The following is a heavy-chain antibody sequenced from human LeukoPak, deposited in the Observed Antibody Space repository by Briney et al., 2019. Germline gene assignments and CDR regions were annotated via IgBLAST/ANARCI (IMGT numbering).Heavy chain of an antibody. CDR1: GGSLSSYY. J-gene: IGHJ5*02. CDR2: IYTSGST. V-gene: IGHV4-4*07. Sequence: SETLSLTCTVSGGSLSSYYWSWIRQPAGKGLEWIGRIYTSGSTNYNPSLKSRVTMSVDTSKNQFSLKLSSVTAADTAVYYCARGLPLGYYDSSGPSDWFDPWGQGTLVTVSS. D-gene: IGHD3-22*01. CDR3: ARGLPLGYYDSSGPSDWFDP.